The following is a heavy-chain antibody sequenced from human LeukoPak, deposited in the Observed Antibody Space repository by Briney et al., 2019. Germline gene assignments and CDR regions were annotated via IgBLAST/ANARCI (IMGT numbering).Heavy chain of an antibody. V-gene: IGHV6-1*01. D-gene: IGHD5-18*01. Sequence: SQTLSLTCAISGDSVSSNSAAWNWIRQSPSRGLEWLGRTYYRSKWYNDYAVSVKSRITINPDTSKNQFSLQLNSVTPEDTAVYYCARAVTWIQLWPRSYYYYYMDVCGKGTTVTISS. CDR3: ARAVTWIQLWPRSYYYYYMDV. CDR2: TYYRSKWYN. J-gene: IGHJ6*03. CDR1: GDSVSSNSAA.